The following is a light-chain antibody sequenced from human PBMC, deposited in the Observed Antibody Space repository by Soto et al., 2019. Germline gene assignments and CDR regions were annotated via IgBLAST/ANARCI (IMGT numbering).Light chain of an antibody. CDR2: KAS. CDR3: QQYNTKPYT. J-gene: IGKJ2*01. Sequence: DIQMTQSPSTLSASIGDRVTITCRASQSISTWLAWYQQKPGKAPKLLIYKASGLESWVPSRFSGSGSGTEFTLTISSLQPDDFATYYCQQYNTKPYTFGQGTKLEIK. V-gene: IGKV1-5*03. CDR1: QSISTW.